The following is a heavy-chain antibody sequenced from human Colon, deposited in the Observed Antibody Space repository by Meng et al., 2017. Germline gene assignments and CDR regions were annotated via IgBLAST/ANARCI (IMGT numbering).Heavy chain of an antibody. D-gene: IGHD5-18*01. Sequence: QVQLRQSGPGLWKPSQTLSLTCVISGDSVSSNTAAWNWIRPSPSRGLGWLGRTYYRSKWYNEYAVSVKSRMTFNADTSKNQVSLQVNSVTPEDTAVYYCARDHGYSYGLPLDYWGQGILVTVSS. CDR1: GDSVSSNTAA. J-gene: IGHJ4*02. CDR2: TYYRSKWYN. V-gene: IGHV6-1*01. CDR3: ARDHGYSYGLPLDY.